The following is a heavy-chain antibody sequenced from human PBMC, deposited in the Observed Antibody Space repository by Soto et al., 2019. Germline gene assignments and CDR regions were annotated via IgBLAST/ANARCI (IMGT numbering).Heavy chain of an antibody. CDR1: GGSVSSGSYY. CDR3: ARGWITGTTLRGYWFDP. CDR2: IYYSGST. D-gene: IGHD1-7*01. V-gene: IGHV4-61*01. J-gene: IGHJ5*02. Sequence: SETLSLTCTVSGGSVSSGSYYWSWIRQPPGKGLEWIGYIYYSGSTNYNPSLKSRVTISVDTSKNQFSLKLSSVTAADTAVYYCARGWITGTTLRGYWFDPWGQGTLVTVSS.